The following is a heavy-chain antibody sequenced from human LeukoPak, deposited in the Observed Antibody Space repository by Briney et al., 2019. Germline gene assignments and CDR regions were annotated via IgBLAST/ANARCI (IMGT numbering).Heavy chain of an antibody. CDR2: INHSGST. V-gene: IGHV4-34*01. D-gene: IGHD3-10*01. J-gene: IGHJ6*03. CDR3: ATGLLWFGEGVANMDV. CDR1: GGSFSGYY. Sequence: SETLSLTCAVYGGSFSGYYWSWIRQPPGKGLEWIGEINHSGSTNYNPSLKSRVTISVDTSKNQFSLKLSSVTAADTAVYYCATGLLWFGEGVANMDVWGKGTTVTISS.